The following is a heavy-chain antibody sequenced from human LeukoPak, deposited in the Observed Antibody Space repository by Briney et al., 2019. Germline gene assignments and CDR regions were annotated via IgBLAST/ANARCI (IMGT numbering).Heavy chain of an antibody. D-gene: IGHD3-22*01. V-gene: IGHV3-7*01. CDR3: ATSYDSSGCD. CDR2: IKQDGSIQ. J-gene: IGHJ4*02. Sequence: GGSLRLSCAASGFTFSNFWMAWVRQAPGKGLEWVANIKQDGSIQYYGDSVKGRFTISRDNARNSLYLQMNSLRAEDTALYYCATSYDSSGCDWGQGTLVTVSS. CDR1: GFTFSNFW.